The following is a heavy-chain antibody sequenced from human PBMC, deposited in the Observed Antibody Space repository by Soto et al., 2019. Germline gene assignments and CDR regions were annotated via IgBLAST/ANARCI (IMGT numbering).Heavy chain of an antibody. CDR3: VAELYSGGGCCSFDF. Sequence: ASVKVSCKTSGFTFTNSAVQWVRQARGQRLEWIGWVIVASGRTNYAREVQERVTISRDTSTSTAYMELSGLRSEDTAVYYCVAELYSGGGCCSFDFWGQGTMVTVSS. CDR1: GFTFTNSA. CDR2: VIVASGRT. J-gene: IGHJ3*01. D-gene: IGHD2-21*02. V-gene: IGHV1-58*01.